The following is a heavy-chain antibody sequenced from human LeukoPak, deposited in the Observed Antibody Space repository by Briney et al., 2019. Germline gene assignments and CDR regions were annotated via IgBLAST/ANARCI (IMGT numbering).Heavy chain of an antibody. CDR1: GFSLSTSGMC. J-gene: IGHJ3*02. CDR2: IDWDDDK. D-gene: IGHD3-16*01. CDR3: ARSYVWGSYDAFDI. Sequence: SVPGPALVEPTQTLTLTCTFSGFSLSTSGMCVSWIRQPPGKALEWLARIDWDDDKYYSTSLKTRLTISKDTSKNQVVLTMTNMDPVDTATYYCARSYVWGSYDAFDIWGQGTMVTVSS. V-gene: IGHV2-70*11.